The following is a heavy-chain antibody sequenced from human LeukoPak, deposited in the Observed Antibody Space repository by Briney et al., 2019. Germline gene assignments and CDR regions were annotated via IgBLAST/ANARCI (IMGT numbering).Heavy chain of an antibody. V-gene: IGHV1-18*01. CDR1: GYTLTSYG. CDR3: ARGGDGDILTGLVFDY. CDR2: INAYNGNT. D-gene: IGHD3-9*01. J-gene: IGHJ4*02. Sequence: ASVNVTCKASGYTLTSYGISWVRQPPGQGIEWMGWINAYNGNTNYAQKLQGRVTMTTHRSRSTAYIELRGLRSDDTAVYYCARGGDGDILTGLVFDYGGEGPLVTVSS.